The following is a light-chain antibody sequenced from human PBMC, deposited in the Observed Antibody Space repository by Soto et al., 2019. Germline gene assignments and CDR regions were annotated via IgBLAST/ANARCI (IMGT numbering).Light chain of an antibody. CDR3: SSYTSSSTPIE. J-gene: IGLJ3*02. CDR1: SSDVGGYNY. Sequence: QSALNQPASVSGSPGQSITISCTGTSSDVGGYNYVSWYQQHPGKAPKLMIYEVSNRPSGVSNRFSGSKSGNTASLTISGLQAEDEADYYCSSYTSSSTPIEFGGGTKLTVL. CDR2: EVS. V-gene: IGLV2-14*01.